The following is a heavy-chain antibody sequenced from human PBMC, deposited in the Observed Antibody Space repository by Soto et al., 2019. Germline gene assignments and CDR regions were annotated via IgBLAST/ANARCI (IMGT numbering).Heavy chain of an antibody. V-gene: IGHV1-69*13. J-gene: IGHJ6*02. CDR2: IIPIFGTA. D-gene: IGHD3-10*01. Sequence: SVKVSCKASGGTFSSYAISWVRQAPGQGLEWMGGIIPIFGTANYAQKFQGRVTITADESTSTAYMELSSLRSEDTAVYYCARGGITMVRGAADNYYYYYGMDVWGQGTTVTVSS. CDR1: GGTFSSYA. CDR3: ARGGITMVRGAADNYYYYYGMDV.